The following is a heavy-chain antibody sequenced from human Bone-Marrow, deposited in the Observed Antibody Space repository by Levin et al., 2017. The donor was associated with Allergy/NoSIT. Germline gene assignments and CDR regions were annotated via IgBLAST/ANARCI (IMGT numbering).Heavy chain of an antibody. CDR3: ARGRPQYCSGGTCGNYYFDY. Sequence: GESLKISCKASGYTFTSYNINWVRQAPGQGLEWMGWMNPNSGDTGYAQNFQGRVTMTRNTSISTAYMELFSLKSDDTAVYYCARGRPQYCSGGTCGNYYFDYWGQGTLVTVSS. V-gene: IGHV1-8*01. CDR1: GYTFTSYN. D-gene: IGHD2-15*01. J-gene: IGHJ4*02. CDR2: MNPNSGDT.